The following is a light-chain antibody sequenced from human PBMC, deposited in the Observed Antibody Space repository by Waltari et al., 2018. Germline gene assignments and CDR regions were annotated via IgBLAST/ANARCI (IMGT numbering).Light chain of an antibody. CDR3: QSYDTSRSVV. V-gene: IGLV1-40*01. CDR1: GSNIGAGYD. J-gene: IGLJ3*02. Sequence: QSVLTQPPSVSGAPGQRVTISCTWSGSNIGAGYDVHWYHQVPRTAPKLLIYGGSRRPLGGPDRFFGSTSGTSASLTITGLQVEDEGDYYCQSYDTSRSVVFGGGTKLTVL. CDR2: GGS.